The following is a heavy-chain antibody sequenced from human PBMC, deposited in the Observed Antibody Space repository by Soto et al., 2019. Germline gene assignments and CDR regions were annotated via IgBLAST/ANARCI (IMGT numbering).Heavy chain of an antibody. D-gene: IGHD1-26*01. CDR2: ISSSSSYT. CDR3: ASSPSGSYSWVEYYFDY. J-gene: IGHJ4*02. V-gene: IGHV3-11*06. CDR1: GFTFSDYY. Sequence: GGSLRLSYAASGFTFSDYYVSWIRQAPGKGLEWVSYISSSSSYTNYADSVKGRFTISRDNAKNSLYLQMNSLRAEDTAVYYCASSPSGSYSWVEYYFDYWGQGTLVTVSS.